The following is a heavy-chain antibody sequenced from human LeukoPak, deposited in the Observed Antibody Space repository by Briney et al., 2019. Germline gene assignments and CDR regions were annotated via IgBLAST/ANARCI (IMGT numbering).Heavy chain of an antibody. CDR3: TRDGEGYAFDI. Sequence: ASVKVSCEASGYTFTSHAMNWVRQAPGQGLEWMGWINTNTGNPTYAQGFTGRFVFSLDTSVTTAYLQISSLKAEDTAVYYCTRDGEGYAFDIWGQGTMVTVSS. J-gene: IGHJ3*02. CDR2: INTNTGNP. V-gene: IGHV7-4-1*02. CDR1: GYTFTSHA. D-gene: IGHD2-21*01.